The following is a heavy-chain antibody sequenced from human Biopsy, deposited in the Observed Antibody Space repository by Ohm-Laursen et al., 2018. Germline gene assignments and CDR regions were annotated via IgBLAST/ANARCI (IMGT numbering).Heavy chain of an antibody. D-gene: IGHD2-2*02. CDR1: GFTFSDAW. CDR3: VKQWGGYKFDS. V-gene: IGHV3-23*01. J-gene: IGHJ5*01. CDR2: IDVSDYNT. Sequence: SLRLSCAASGFTFSDAWMNWVRQAPGKGLEWVAHIDVSDYNTYYADSVRGRFTISRDNSKQMVHLEINSLTADDTAVYYCVKQWGGYKFDSWGQGTLVTVSS.